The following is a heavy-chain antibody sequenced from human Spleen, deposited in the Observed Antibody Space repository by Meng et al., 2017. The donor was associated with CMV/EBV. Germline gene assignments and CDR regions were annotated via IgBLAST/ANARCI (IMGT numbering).Heavy chain of an antibody. CDR2: VYINDNT. D-gene: IGHD1-26*01. CDR1: GGYIKNWF. Sequence: QVQLQESGPGLVTPSETLSRPCTVSGGYIKNWFWIWILQPAGKKLEWIGRVYINDNTNYNPSFRSRVIMSVDASNNQFSLKLTSVTAADTAVYYCATGSGDFDHWGQGTLVTVSS. J-gene: IGHJ4*02. V-gene: IGHV4-4*07. CDR3: ATGSGDFDH.